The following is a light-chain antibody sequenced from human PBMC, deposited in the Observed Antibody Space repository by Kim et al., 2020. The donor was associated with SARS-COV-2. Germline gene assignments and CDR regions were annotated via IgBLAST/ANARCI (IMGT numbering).Light chain of an antibody. CDR1: SSDVGGYNY. Sequence: SVTISCTGTSSDVGGYNYVSWYQQHPGKAPNLMIYEVSQRPSGVPDRFSGSKSGNTASLTVSGLQAEDEADYYCSSYAGSNNFVVFGGGTQLTVL. CDR3: SSYAGSNNFVV. J-gene: IGLJ2*01. V-gene: IGLV2-8*01. CDR2: EVS.